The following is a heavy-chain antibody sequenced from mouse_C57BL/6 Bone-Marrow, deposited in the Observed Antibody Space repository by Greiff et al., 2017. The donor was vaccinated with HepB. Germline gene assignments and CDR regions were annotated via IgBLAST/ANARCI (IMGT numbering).Heavy chain of an antibody. V-gene: IGHV5-9*01. J-gene: IGHJ4*01. CDR3: ASRLLRRGDYAMDY. CDR1: GFTFSSYT. D-gene: IGHD1-2*01. Sequence: EVHLVESGGGLVKPGGSLKLSCAASGFTFSSYTMSWVRQTPEKRLEWVATISGGGGNTYYPDSVKGRFTISRDNAKNTLYLQMSSLRSEDTALYYCASRLLRRGDYAMDYWGQGTSVTVSS. CDR2: ISGGGGNT.